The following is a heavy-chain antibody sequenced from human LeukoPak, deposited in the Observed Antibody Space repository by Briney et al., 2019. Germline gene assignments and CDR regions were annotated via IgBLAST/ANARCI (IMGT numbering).Heavy chain of an antibody. J-gene: IGHJ4*02. CDR1: GFTFSRFA. D-gene: IGHD3-3*01. V-gene: IGHV3-30*04. Sequence: PGKSLRLSCAASGFTFSRFAMHWVRQAPGKGLEWVAVISHDGSNKYYADSVKGRFTISRDNSKNTLYLQMNSLRAEDTAVYYCASSIFGVVPRVDYWGQGTLVTVSS. CDR3: ASSIFGVVPRVDY. CDR2: ISHDGSNK.